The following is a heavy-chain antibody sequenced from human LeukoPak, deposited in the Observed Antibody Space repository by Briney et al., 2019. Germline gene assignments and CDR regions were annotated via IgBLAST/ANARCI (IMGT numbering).Heavy chain of an antibody. D-gene: IGHD5-18*01. J-gene: IGHJ4*02. CDR3: ARDQPIGYNYGYPFDN. Sequence: GGSLRLSCAASGFTFSDYYMSWIRQAPEKGPEWVSYISSGGSTRYYADSVKGRFTISRDNAKNSLYLQMNNLRVEDTAVYYCARDQPIGYNYGYPFDNWGQGTLVTVSS. CDR2: ISSGGSTR. CDR1: GFTFSDYY. V-gene: IGHV3-11*04.